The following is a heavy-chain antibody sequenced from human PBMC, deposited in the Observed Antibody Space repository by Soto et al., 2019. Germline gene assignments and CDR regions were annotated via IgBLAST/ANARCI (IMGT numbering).Heavy chain of an antibody. D-gene: IGHD3-3*01. CDR3: AHRIGSGYYGFDY. J-gene: IGHJ4*02. Sequence: SGPTLGNPTQTLTLTCTFSGFSLSTGGVGVGWIRQPPGKALEWLAFIFWDDDKWYRPSLKSRLTITKDTSKNLVVLLMTNMDPVDTATYYCAHRIGSGYYGFDYWGQGTLVTVSS. CDR2: IFWDDDK. CDR1: GFSLSTGGVG. V-gene: IGHV2-5*02.